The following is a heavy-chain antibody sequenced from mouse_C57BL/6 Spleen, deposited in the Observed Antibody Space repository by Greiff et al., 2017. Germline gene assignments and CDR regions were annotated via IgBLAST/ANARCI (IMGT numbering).Heavy chain of an antibody. V-gene: IGHV6-3*01. J-gene: IGHJ2*01. Sequence: EVQGVESGGGLVQPGGSMKLSCVASGFTFSNYWMNWVRQSPEKGLEWVAQIRLKSDNYATHYAESVKGRFTISRDDSKSSVYLQMNNLRAEDTGIYYCTGGGGESYWGQGTTLTVSS. CDR1: GFTFSNYW. CDR2: IRLKSDNYAT. CDR3: TGGGGESY.